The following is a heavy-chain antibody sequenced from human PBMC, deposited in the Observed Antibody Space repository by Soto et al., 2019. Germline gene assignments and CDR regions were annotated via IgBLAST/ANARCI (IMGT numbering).Heavy chain of an antibody. CDR3: ARHGRYCSGGSCYSGYYFDY. J-gene: IGHJ4*02. V-gene: IGHV5-51*01. CDR1: GCSFTSYW. Sequence: PGESLKISCKGSGCSFTSYWIGWVRQMPGKGLKWMGIIYPGDSDTRYSPSFQGQVTISADKSISTAFLQWSSLKASDTAMYYCARHGRYCSGGSCYSGYYFDYWGQGTLVTVSS. D-gene: IGHD2-15*01. CDR2: IYPGDSDT.